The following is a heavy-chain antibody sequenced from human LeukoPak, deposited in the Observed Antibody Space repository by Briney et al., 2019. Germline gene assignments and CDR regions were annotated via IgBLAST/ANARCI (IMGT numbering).Heavy chain of an antibody. CDR1: GYTFTGYY. J-gene: IGHJ5*02. Sequence: GASVKVSCKASGYTFTGYYVHWVRQAPGQGLEWMGWINPNSGATNYAQKFQGRVTMTRDTSISTAYMELSRLTSDDTAVYYCARDMTIIAPVHYRNWFDPWGQGTQVTVSS. CDR2: INPNSGAT. D-gene: IGHD3-22*01. V-gene: IGHV1-2*02. CDR3: ARDMTIIAPVHYRNWFDP.